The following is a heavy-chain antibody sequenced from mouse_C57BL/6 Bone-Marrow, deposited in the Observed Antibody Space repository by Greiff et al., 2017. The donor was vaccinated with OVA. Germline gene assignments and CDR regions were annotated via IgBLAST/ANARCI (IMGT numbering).Heavy chain of an antibody. Sequence: VQLQESGAELARPGASVKLSCKASGYTFTSYGISWVKQSTGQGLEWIGEMYPRSGNTYYNEKFKGKATLTADKSSSTAYMELRSLTSEDSAVYFCARRGIYYDYDGAYWGQGTLVTVSA. CDR3: ARRGIYYDYDGAY. CDR2: MYPRSGNT. CDR1: GYTFTSYG. J-gene: IGHJ3*01. V-gene: IGHV1-81*01. D-gene: IGHD2-4*01.